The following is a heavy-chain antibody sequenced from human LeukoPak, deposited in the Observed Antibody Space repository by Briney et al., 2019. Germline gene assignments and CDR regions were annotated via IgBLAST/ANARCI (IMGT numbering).Heavy chain of an antibody. CDR2: ISYDGSNE. CDR1: GFTFSSYA. CDR3: ARGSIVATPGADF. V-gene: IGHV3-30-3*01. Sequence: GGSLRLSCAASGFTFSSYAIHWVRQAPGKGLEWVAVISYDGSNEYYADSVKGRFTISRDNSKNTLYLQMNSLGAEDTAVYCCARGSIVATPGADFWGQGTLVTVSS. J-gene: IGHJ4*02. D-gene: IGHD5-12*01.